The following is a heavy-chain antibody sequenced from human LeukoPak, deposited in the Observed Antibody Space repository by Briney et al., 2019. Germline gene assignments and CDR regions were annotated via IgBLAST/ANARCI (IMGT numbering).Heavy chain of an antibody. D-gene: IGHD6-19*01. CDR3: ARGGKQWLVPYYFDY. CDR1: GGSFSGYY. CDR2: INHSGST. Sequence: PSEILSLTCAVYGGSFSGYYWSWIRQPPGKGLEWIGEINHSGSTNYNPSLKSRVTISVDTSKNQFSLKLSSVTAADTAVYYCARGGKQWLVPYYFDYWGQGTLVTVSS. V-gene: IGHV4-34*01. J-gene: IGHJ4*02.